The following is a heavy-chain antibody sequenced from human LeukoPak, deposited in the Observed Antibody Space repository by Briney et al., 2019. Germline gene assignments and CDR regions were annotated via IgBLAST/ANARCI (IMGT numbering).Heavy chain of an antibody. CDR3: ARTATVTNYYYYGMDV. CDR2: IIPILGIA. D-gene: IGHD4-17*01. CDR1: GGTFSSYA. J-gene: IGHJ6*02. Sequence: VASVKVSCKASGGTFSSYAISWVRQAPGQWLEWMGRIIPILGIANYAQKFQGRVTITADKSTSTAYMELSSLRSEDTAVYYCARTATVTNYYYYGMDVWGQGTTVTVSS. V-gene: IGHV1-69*04.